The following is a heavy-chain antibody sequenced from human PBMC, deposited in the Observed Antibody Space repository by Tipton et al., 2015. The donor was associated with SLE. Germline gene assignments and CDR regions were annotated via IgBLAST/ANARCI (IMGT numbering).Heavy chain of an antibody. D-gene: IGHD3-3*01. V-gene: IGHV4-59*13. CDR1: DDSITTDY. Sequence: TLSLTCTVSDDSITTDYWTWIRQPPGKGLEYIGYVSYSGVTNSNPSLQSRVTMSIDASKKQVSLRLSSVTAADTAVYYCARDTDFWSGYQLDPWGQGSLVTVSS. CDR3: ARDTDFWSGYQLDP. CDR2: VSYSGVT. J-gene: IGHJ5*02.